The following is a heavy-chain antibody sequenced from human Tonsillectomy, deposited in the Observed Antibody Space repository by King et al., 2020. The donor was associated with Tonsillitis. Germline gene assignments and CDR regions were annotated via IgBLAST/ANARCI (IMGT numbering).Heavy chain of an antibody. D-gene: IGHD1-26*01. J-gene: IGHJ3*01. CDR2: ISYDGSKK. V-gene: IGHV3-30-3*01. CDR1: GFIFRTSG. CDR3: ARDLSGSRDC. Sequence: VQLVESGGGVVQPGRSLRLSCAASGFIFRTSGMHWVRQAPGKGLEGVAVISYDGSKKYYADSVKGRFTISRDNSKNTVYLQMNSLRVEDTALYYCARDLSGSRDCWGQGTMVTVSS.